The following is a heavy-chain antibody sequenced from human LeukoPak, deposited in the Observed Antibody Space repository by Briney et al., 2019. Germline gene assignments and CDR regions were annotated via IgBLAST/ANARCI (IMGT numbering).Heavy chain of an antibody. D-gene: IGHD3-22*01. J-gene: IGHJ3*02. Sequence: ASVKVSCKASGYTFTSYGISWVRQAPGQGLEWMAWISAYNGNTYFAQKLQGRVTMTTDTSTSTAYMELRSLRSDDTAVYYCARDRGPTYYYDSSGHGGDAFDIWGQGTMVTVSS. V-gene: IGHV1-18*01. CDR1: GYTFTSYG. CDR2: ISAYNGNT. CDR3: ARDRGPTYYYDSSGHGGDAFDI.